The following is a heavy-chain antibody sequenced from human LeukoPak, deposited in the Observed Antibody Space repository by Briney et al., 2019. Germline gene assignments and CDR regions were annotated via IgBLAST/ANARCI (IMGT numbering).Heavy chain of an antibody. CDR2: INHSGST. CDR3: ARVPNGYNWFDS. D-gene: IGHD4-17*01. V-gene: IGHV4-34*01. J-gene: IGHJ5*01. Sequence: SETLSLTCAVYGGSFSGYYWSWIRQPPGKGLEWIGEINHSGSTNYNPSLTSRVTISVDTSKNQFSLKLTSVTAADTAVYYCARVPNGYNWFDSWGQGTLVTVSS. CDR1: GGSFSGYY.